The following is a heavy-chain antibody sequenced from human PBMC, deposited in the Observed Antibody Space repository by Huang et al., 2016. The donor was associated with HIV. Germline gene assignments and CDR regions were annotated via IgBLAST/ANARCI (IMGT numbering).Heavy chain of an antibody. Sequence: QVQLVQSGAEVKTPGSSVKVSCKASGGTFSKYAISWVRQAPGQGLEWMGGVIPMVGTPIYARKCQCRVTITADDSTSTTYVEVSSLRSEDTALYYCARGQLGSYGDYDVLYWGQGTLVTVSS. CDR3: ARGQLGSYGDYDVLY. D-gene: IGHD4-17*01. V-gene: IGHV1-69*13. CDR2: VIPMVGTP. CDR1: GGTFSKYA. J-gene: IGHJ4*02.